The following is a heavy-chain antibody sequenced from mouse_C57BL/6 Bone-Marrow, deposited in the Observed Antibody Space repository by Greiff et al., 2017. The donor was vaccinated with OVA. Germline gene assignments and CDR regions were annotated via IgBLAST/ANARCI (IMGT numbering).Heavy chain of an antibody. Sequence: EVQLQQSGPELVKPGASVKMSCKASGYTFTDYNMHWVKQSHGKSLEWIGYINPNNGGTSYNQKFKGKATLTVNKSSSTAYMELRSLTSEDSAVYYCARSPAYYSNYDYWGQGTTLTVSS. CDR2: INPNNGGT. CDR1: GYTFTDYN. V-gene: IGHV1-22*01. D-gene: IGHD2-5*01. J-gene: IGHJ2*01. CDR3: ARSPAYYSNYDY.